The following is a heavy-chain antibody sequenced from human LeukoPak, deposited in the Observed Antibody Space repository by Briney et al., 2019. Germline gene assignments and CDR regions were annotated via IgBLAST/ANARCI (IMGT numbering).Heavy chain of an antibody. D-gene: IGHD3-22*01. CDR3: ARGLLPDYFDY. V-gene: IGHV4-59*01. CDR1: GGSISSYY. CDR2: IYYSGST. Sequence: SETLSLTCTVSGGSISSYYWSWIRQPPGKGLEWIGYIYYSGSTNYNPSLKSRVTISVDTSKNQFSLKLGSVTAADTAVYYCARGLLPDYFDYWGQGTLVTVSS. J-gene: IGHJ4*02.